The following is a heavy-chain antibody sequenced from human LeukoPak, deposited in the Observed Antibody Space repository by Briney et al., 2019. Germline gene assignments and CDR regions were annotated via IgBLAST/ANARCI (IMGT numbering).Heavy chain of an antibody. CDR1: GITFSRYA. J-gene: IGHJ3*02. V-gene: IGHV3-23*01. D-gene: IGHD6-13*01. CDR2: ISGSGGDT. CDR3: AKDFIVAAGTAAFDI. Sequence: GGSLRLSCAASGITFSRYAFNWVRQAPGKGLEWVSGISGSGGDTKYADSVKGRFTISRDNSKNTLHLQMNSLRVEDTAVYYCAKDFIVAAGTAAFDIWGQGTMVTVSS.